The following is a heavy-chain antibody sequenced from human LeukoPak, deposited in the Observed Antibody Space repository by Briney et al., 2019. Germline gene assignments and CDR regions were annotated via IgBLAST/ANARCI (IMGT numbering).Heavy chain of an antibody. J-gene: IGHJ3*02. V-gene: IGHV4-59*01. CDR2: IYYSGST. CDR1: GGSISSYY. CDR3: ARDAGGKVAFDI. Sequence: SETLSLTCTVSGGSISSYYWSWIRQPAGKGLEWIGYIYYSGSTNYNPSLKSRVTISVDTSKNQFPLKLSSVTAADTAVYYCARDAGGKVAFDIWGQGTMVTVSS. D-gene: IGHD4-23*01.